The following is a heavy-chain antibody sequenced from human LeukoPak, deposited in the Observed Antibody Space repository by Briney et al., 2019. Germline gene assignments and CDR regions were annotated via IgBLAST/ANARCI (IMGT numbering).Heavy chain of an antibody. CDR3: AKIYCSGGSCYFDY. CDR1: GFTFSSYA. V-gene: IGHV3-23*01. CDR2: ISGSGGST. Sequence: GGSLRLSCAASGFTFSSYAMSWVRQAPGKGLEWVSAISGSGGSTYYADSVKGRLTISRDNSKNTLYLQMNSLRAEDTAVYYCAKIYCSGGSCYFDYWGQGTLVTVSS. J-gene: IGHJ4*02. D-gene: IGHD2-15*01.